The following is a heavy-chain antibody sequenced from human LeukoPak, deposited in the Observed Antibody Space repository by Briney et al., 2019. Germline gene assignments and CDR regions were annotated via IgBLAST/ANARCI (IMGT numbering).Heavy chain of an antibody. J-gene: IGHJ6*02. V-gene: IGHV3-30-3*01. Sequence: PGRSLRLSCAASGFTFSSYAMHWVRQAPGKGPEWVAAISYEGSNKFYADSVKGRFTISRDNSKNTLDLQANSLRGEDTAVYYCARVFYGSGTAPYYYPMDVWGQGTTVTVSS. CDR1: GFTFSSYA. CDR2: ISYEGSNK. CDR3: ARVFYGSGTAPYYYPMDV. D-gene: IGHD3-10*01.